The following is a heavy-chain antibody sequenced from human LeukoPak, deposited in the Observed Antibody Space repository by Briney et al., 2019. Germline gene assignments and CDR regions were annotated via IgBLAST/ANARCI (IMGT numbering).Heavy chain of an antibody. Sequence: SETLSLTCTVSGGSLSSSTYYWGWIRQPPGKGLEWIGNIYYSGNTYYNPSLESRVTISVDTSKNQFSLKLSAVTAADTAVYYCARDGYLAVDYWGQGTLLTVSS. D-gene: IGHD2-2*03. CDR3: ARDGYLAVDY. CDR1: GGSLSSSTYY. J-gene: IGHJ4*02. CDR2: IYYSGNT. V-gene: IGHV4-39*07.